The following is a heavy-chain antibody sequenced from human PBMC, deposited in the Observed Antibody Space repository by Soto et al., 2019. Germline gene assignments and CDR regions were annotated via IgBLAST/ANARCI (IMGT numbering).Heavy chain of an antibody. Sequence: QVQLVESGGGVVQPGRSLRLSCAASGFTFSSYGMHWVRQAPGKGLEWVAVTSYDGSNKYYADSVKGRFTISRDNSKNTLYLQMNSLRAEDTAVYYCAKPAGTTVTDEGDAFDIWGQGTMVTVSS. CDR2: TSYDGSNK. CDR1: GFTFSSYG. J-gene: IGHJ3*02. V-gene: IGHV3-30*18. CDR3: AKPAGTTVTDEGDAFDI. D-gene: IGHD4-17*01.